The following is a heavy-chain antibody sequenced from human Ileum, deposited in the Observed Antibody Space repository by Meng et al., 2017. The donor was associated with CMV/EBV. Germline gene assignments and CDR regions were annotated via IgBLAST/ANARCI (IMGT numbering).Heavy chain of an antibody. CDR1: GGYFREYH. CDR2: INHGGSS. D-gene: IGHD3-3*01. CDR3: ARASPQRRFLSY. J-gene: IGHJ4*02. V-gene: IGHV4-34*01. Sequence: QLRLKRGGARMLETSGTLSLMSAVYGGYFREYHWSGIRQQPGKGLEWIGEINHGGSSNYNPSLKSRVTISVDRSRNQVSLKLTSVTAADTAVYYCARASPQRRFLSYWGQGTLVTVSS.